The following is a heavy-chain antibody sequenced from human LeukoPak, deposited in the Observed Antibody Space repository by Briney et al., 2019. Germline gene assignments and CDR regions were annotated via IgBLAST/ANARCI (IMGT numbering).Heavy chain of an antibody. V-gene: IGHV4-4*07. Sequence: SETLSLTCTVSSGSIRSYYWGWVRQPPGRGLEWIGRIYTTGTTQYNPSLKSRVTMSVDTSTNQFSLNLRSMTAADTAVYYCGRQGYTASYYFFDYWSQGTLVAVS. D-gene: IGHD1-26*01. CDR3: GRQGYTASYYFFDY. CDR2: IYTTGTT. J-gene: IGHJ4*02. CDR1: SGSIRSYY.